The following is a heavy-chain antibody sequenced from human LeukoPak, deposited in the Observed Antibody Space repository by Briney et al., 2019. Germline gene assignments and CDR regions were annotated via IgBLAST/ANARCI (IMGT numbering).Heavy chain of an antibody. Sequence: ASVKVSCKASGYTFTTYAMHWGREAPGQRLEWMGGINAGNGDTKYSQNFQDRVTITRDTSASTAYMELSSLRSEDTAVYYCARGGETTWIDYWGQGTLVTVSS. V-gene: IGHV1-3*01. D-gene: IGHD3-10*01. CDR1: GYTFTTYA. CDR2: INAGNGDT. J-gene: IGHJ4*02. CDR3: ARGGETTWIDY.